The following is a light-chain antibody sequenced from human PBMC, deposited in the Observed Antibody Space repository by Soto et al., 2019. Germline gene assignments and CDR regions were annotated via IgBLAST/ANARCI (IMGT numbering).Light chain of an antibody. CDR1: SSDVGSFNY. CDR2: EVN. Sequence: QSALTQPPSASGSPGQSVTISCTGTSSDVGSFNYVSWYQQHPGKAPKLMIYEVNKRPSGVPDRFSGSKSGNTASLTVSRLQAEDEADYYCSSYAGSNNWVFGGGTKLTVL. V-gene: IGLV2-8*01. J-gene: IGLJ3*02. CDR3: SSYAGSNNWV.